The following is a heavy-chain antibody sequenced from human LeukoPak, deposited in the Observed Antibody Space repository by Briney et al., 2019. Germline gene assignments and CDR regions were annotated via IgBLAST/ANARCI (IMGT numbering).Heavy chain of an antibody. CDR2: IYYIGST. CDR1: GDSVSRSSYY. CDR3: VRYYDSTGSFDY. D-gene: IGHD3-22*01. Sequence: PSETLSLTCTVSGDSVSRSSYYRTWIRQPPGKGLEWIGYIYYIGSTNYNPSLESRLTMSVDTSKNQFSLRLSSVIAADTAAYYCVRYYDSTGSFDYWGQGTLVTVSS. V-gene: IGHV4-61*01. J-gene: IGHJ4*02.